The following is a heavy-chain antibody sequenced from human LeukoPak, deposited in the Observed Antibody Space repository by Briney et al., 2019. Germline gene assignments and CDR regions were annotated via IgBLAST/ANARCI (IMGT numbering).Heavy chain of an antibody. D-gene: IGHD5-24*01. CDR1: GESISGFY. J-gene: IGHJ4*02. Sequence: TLSLTCTVSGESISGFYWTWIRQPPGMALEWLALIYWDDDKRYSPSLKSRLTITKDTSKNQVVLTMTNMDPVDTATYYCAHRRRDGYNQYSFDYWGQGTLVTVSS. CDR2: IYWDDDK. CDR3: AHRRRDGYNQYSFDY. V-gene: IGHV2-5*08.